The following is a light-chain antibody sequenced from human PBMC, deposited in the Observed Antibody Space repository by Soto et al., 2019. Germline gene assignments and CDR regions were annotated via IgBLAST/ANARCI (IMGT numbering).Light chain of an antibody. CDR2: EVN. CDR3: SSYAGSSNL. V-gene: IGLV2-8*01. CDR1: SSDVGGYNY. J-gene: IGLJ1*01. Sequence: LTQPPSASGSPGQSVAISCTGTSSDVGGYNYVSWYQQHPGKAPKLMIYEVNKRPSGVPDRFSGSKSGNTASLTVSGLQAEDEADYYCSSYAGSSNLFGTGTNVTVL.